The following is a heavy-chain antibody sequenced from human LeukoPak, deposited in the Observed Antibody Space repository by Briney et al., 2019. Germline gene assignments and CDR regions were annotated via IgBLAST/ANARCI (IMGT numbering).Heavy chain of an antibody. V-gene: IGHV1-18*01. D-gene: IGHD3-9*01. J-gene: IGHJ6*03. CDR3: ARARYFDWLLGEGYYYYYYMDA. CDR2: ISAYNGNT. CDR1: RYTFTSYG. Sequence: ASVKVSCKASRYTFTSYGISWVRQAPGQGLEWMGWISAYNGNTNYAQKLQGRVTMTTDTSTSTAYMELRSLRSDDTAVYYCARARYFDWLLGEGYYYYYYMDAWGKGTTVTVSS.